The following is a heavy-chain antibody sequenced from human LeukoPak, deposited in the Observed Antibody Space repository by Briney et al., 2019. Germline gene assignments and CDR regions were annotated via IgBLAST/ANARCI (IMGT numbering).Heavy chain of an antibody. D-gene: IGHD3-10*01. Sequence: SETLSLTCTVSGSSISSYYRSWIRQPPGKGLEWIGYIFLSGSTKYSPSLQSRVTISIDTSKSQFSLRLNSVTAADTAVYYCARTEYYFDHWGRGTLVTVSS. CDR1: GSSISSYY. V-gene: IGHV4-59*01. CDR2: IFLSGST. J-gene: IGHJ4*02. CDR3: ARTEYYFDH.